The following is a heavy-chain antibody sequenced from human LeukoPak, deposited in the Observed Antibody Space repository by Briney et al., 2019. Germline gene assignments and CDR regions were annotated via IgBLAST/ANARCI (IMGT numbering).Heavy chain of an antibody. CDR3: ARGLADCSSTSCYVDY. CDR2: INHSGST. Sequence: SETLSLTCDVYGGSFSGYYWSWIRQPPGKGLEWIGEINHSGSTNYNPSLKSRVTISVDTSKNQFSLKLSSVTAADTAVYYCARGLADCSSTSCYVDYWGQGTLVTVSS. CDR1: GGSFSGYY. D-gene: IGHD2-2*01. V-gene: IGHV4-34*01. J-gene: IGHJ4*02.